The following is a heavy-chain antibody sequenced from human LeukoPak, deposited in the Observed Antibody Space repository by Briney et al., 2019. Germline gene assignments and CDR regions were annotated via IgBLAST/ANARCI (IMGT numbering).Heavy chain of an antibody. CDR3: ARVSGTIRVWPQPFGDGMDV. J-gene: IGHJ6*02. Sequence: GGSLRLSCAASGFTFSSYVMSWVRQAPGKGLECVSAISGSGRSTYYADSVKGRFTISRDNSKNTLYLQMNSLRAEDTAVYYCARVSGTIRVWPQPFGDGMDVWGQGTTVTVSS. CDR1: GFTFSSYV. D-gene: IGHD3-10*01. V-gene: IGHV3-23*01. CDR2: ISGSGRST.